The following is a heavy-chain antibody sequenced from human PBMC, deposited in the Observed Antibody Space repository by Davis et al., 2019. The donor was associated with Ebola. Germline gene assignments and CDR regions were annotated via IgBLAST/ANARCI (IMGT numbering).Heavy chain of an antibody. CDR1: GYTFTSYG. CDR2: ISAYNGNT. D-gene: IGHD3-3*01. Sequence: ASVKVSCKASGYTFTSYGISWVRQAPGQGLEWMGWISAYNGNTNYAQKLQGRVTMTRDTSISTAYMELSRLRSDDTAVYYCARDLRRFLESSLFDIWGQGTMVTVSS. J-gene: IGHJ3*02. CDR3: ARDLRRFLESSLFDI. V-gene: IGHV1-18*01.